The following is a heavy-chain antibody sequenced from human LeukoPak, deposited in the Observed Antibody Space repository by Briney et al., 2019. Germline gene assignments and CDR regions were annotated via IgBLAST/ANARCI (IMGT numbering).Heavy chain of an antibody. CDR3: ARGSGSDTVTPFDV. V-gene: IGHV4-59*01. CDR1: GGSISSYY. D-gene: IGHD4-17*01. Sequence: SETLSLTCTVSGGSISSYYWSWIRQPPGKGLEWIGSFYYSGSNNYNPSPKCRVTILGDTSKNQFSLKLSSVSAADTAVYYCARGSGSDTVTPFDVWGQGTMVTISS. CDR2: FYYSGSN. J-gene: IGHJ3*01.